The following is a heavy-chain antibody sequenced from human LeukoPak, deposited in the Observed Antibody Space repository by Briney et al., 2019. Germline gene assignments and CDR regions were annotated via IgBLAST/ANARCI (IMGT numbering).Heavy chain of an antibody. CDR2: IYYSGST. J-gene: IGHJ4*02. CDR3: ARVANSMIRGITYFDY. CDR1: CGSISTCY. D-gene: IGHD3-10*01. Sequence: SDTLSLTCSVSCGSISTCYWSWIRQPPGKGLEWLRYIYYSGSTNYNPSLKSLITLSFDTSRDQFSLEVTSVTAADTAIYYCARVANSMIRGITYFDYWGQGALVTVSS. V-gene: IGHV4-59*07.